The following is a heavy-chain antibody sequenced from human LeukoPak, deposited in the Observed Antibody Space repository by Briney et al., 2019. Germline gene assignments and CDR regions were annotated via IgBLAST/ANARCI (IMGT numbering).Heavy chain of an antibody. CDR2: IRYDGSNK. CDR1: GFTFSDAW. CDR3: AKGKSLWVVTPSDAFDI. Sequence: GGSLRLSCAASGFTFSDAWMSWVRQAPGKGLEWVAFIRYDGSNKYYADSVKGRFTISRDNSKNTLYLQMNSLRAEDTAVYYCAKGKSLWVVTPSDAFDIWGQGTMVTVSS. J-gene: IGHJ3*02. D-gene: IGHD4-23*01. V-gene: IGHV3-30*02.